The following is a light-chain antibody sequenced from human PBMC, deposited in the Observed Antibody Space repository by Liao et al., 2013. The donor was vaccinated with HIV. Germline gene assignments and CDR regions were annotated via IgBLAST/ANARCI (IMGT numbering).Light chain of an antibody. V-gene: IGLV3-21*04. CDR3: QVWDSDSDHWV. CDR2: YDS. CDR1: NIGSQR. Sequence: SYVLTQPPSVSVAPGKTARITCGGNNIGSQRVHWYQQKPGQAPVVVIYYDSDRPSGIPERFSGSNSGNTATLTISRVEAGDEADYYCQVWDSDSDHWVFGGGTKLT. J-gene: IGLJ3*02.